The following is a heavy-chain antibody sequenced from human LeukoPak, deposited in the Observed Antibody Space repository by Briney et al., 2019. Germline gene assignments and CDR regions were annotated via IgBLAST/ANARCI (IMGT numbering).Heavy chain of an antibody. V-gene: IGHV3-64D*06. D-gene: IGHD4-11*01. Sequence: PGGSLRLSCSASGFIFNKYAMHWVRQAPGKGLEFVSTISINGDNTYYADSEKGRFTIFRDNSKNTLYLQMRSLRVEDTAVYYCVKDHEYSYDYWGRGTLVTVSS. CDR3: VKDHEYSYDY. CDR1: GFIFNKYA. CDR2: ISINGDNT. J-gene: IGHJ4*02.